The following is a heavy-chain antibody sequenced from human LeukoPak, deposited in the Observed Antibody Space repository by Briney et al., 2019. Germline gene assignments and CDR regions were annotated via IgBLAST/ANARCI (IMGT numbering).Heavy chain of an antibody. V-gene: IGHV4-34*01. Sequence: SETLSLTCAVYGGSFSGYYWSWIRQPPGKGLEWIGEINHSGSTNYNPSLKSRVTISVDTSKNQFSLKLSSVTAADTAVYYCARTLGGYTTYYYDSSGYYPFDYWGQGTLVTVSS. CDR3: ARTLGGYTTYYYDSSGYYPFDY. CDR1: GGSFSGYY. D-gene: IGHD3-22*01. CDR2: INHSGST. J-gene: IGHJ4*02.